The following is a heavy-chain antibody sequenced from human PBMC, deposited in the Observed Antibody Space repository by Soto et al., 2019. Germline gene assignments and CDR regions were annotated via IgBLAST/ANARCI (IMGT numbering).Heavy chain of an antibody. D-gene: IGHD6-13*01. V-gene: IGHV4-39*01. CDR1: GGSISSSSYY. J-gene: IGHJ5*02. CDR3: ARHLGSNWPDNWFDP. Sequence: SETLSLTCTVSGGSISSSSYYWGWIRQPPGKGLEWIGSIYYSGSTYYNPSLKSRVTISVDTSKNQFSLKLSSVTAADTAVYYCARHLGSNWPDNWFDPWGQGTLVTVSS. CDR2: IYYSGST.